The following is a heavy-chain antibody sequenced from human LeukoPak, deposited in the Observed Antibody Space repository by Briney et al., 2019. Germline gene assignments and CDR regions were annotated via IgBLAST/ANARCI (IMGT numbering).Heavy chain of an antibody. CDR3: AGRPFTAQGAWFDP. J-gene: IGHJ5*02. CDR2: IYYSGST. Sequence: SETLSLTCTVSGGSISSSSYYWGWIRQPPGKGLEWIGSIYYSGSTYYNPSLKSRVTISVDTSKNQFSLKLSSVTAADTAVYYCAGRPFTAQGAWFDPWGQGTLVTVSS. CDR1: GGSISSSSYY. V-gene: IGHV4-39*01. D-gene: IGHD3-16*01.